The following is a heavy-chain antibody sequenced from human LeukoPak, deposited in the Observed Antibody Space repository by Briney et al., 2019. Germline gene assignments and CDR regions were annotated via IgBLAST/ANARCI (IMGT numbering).Heavy chain of an antibody. Sequence: GSLRLSCAASGFTFSSYGMHWVRQAPGKGLEWVAFIRYDGSNKYYADSVKCRFTISRDNSKNTLYLQMNSLRAEDTAVYYCAKGQSYYYDSSGYAPFDYWGQGTLVTVSS. CDR2: IRYDGSNK. CDR1: GFTFSSYG. D-gene: IGHD3-22*01. J-gene: IGHJ4*02. V-gene: IGHV3-30*02. CDR3: AKGQSYYYDSSGYAPFDY.